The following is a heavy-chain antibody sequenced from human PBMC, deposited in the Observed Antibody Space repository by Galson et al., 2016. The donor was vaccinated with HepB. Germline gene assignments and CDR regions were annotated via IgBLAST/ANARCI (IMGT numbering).Heavy chain of an antibody. CDR3: ARDRRRYFDWFVL. V-gene: IGHV3-30-3*01. CDR1: GFTPSSYA. Sequence: SLRLSCAASGFTPSSYAMHWVRQAPGKGLEWVAVISYDGSNKYYADSVKGRFTISRDNSKNTLYLQMNSLRAEDTAAYYCARDRRRYFDWFVLWGQGTLVTVSS. CDR2: ISYDGSNK. D-gene: IGHD3-9*01. J-gene: IGHJ4*02.